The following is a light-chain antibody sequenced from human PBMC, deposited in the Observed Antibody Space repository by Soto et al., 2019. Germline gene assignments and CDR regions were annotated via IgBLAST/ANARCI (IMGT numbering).Light chain of an antibody. V-gene: IGKV1-39*01. CDR1: QRISNY. J-gene: IGKJ1*01. CDR3: QQSHTTPWT. Sequence: DIPMTQSPSSLSASVGDRVTITCRASQRISNYLNWFQQKPGKAPNVLIYAASNLQSGVPSRFSGSGSGTDFTLTISSLQPEDFATYYCQQSHTTPWTFGQGTKVEIK. CDR2: AAS.